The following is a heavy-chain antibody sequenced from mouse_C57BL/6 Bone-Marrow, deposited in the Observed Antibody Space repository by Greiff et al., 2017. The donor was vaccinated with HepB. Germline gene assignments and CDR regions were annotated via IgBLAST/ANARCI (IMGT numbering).Heavy chain of an antibody. CDR1: GYTFTSYG. V-gene: IGHV1-81*01. CDR3: AREDPITTVVLHYYAMDY. J-gene: IGHJ4*01. CDR2: IYPRSGNT. Sequence: VKVVESGAELARPGASVKLSCKASGYTFTSYGISWVKQRTGQGLEWIGEIYPRSGNTYYNEKFKGKATLTADKSSSTAYMELRSLTSEDSAVYFCAREDPITTVVLHYYAMDYWGQGTSVTVSS. D-gene: IGHD1-1*01.